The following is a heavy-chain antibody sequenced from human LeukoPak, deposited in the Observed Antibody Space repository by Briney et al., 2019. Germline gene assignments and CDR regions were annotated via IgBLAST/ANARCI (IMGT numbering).Heavy chain of an antibody. CDR3: TGSRDGYKFDY. Sequence: GGSLRLSCEASGFTFRGSAMQWVRQASGKGLEWVGRIRSKAHSYATVYAASVKGRFTISRDDSNNTAYLQMNSLKTEDTAVYYCTGSRDGYKFDYWGQGTLVTVSS. CDR2: IRSKAHSYAT. J-gene: IGHJ4*02. CDR1: GFTFRGSA. D-gene: IGHD5-24*01. V-gene: IGHV3-73*01.